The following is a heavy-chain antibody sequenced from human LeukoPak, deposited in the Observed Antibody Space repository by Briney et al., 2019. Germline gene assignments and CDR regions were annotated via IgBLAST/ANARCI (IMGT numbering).Heavy chain of an antibody. CDR1: GFTFSSYW. J-gene: IGHJ4*02. CDR3: ARGYSYVFY. D-gene: IGHD5-18*01. V-gene: IGHV3-7*04. Sequence: PGGSLRLSCAASGFTFSSYWMSWVRQAPGKGLEWVANIKLDGSETNYGDSVKGRFTISRDNAKNSPFLQMNSLRAEDTAVYYCARGYSYVFYWGQGTLVSVSS. CDR2: IKLDGSET.